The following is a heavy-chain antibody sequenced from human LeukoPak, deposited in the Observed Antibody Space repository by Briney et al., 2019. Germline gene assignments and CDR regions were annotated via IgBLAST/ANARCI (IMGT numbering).Heavy chain of an antibody. Sequence: GRSLRLSCAASGFTFSSYAMHWVRQAPGKGLEWVAVISYDGSNKYYADSVKGRFTISRDNSKNTLYLQMNSLRAEDTAVYCCAREGHYYDSSGYYRGAYFDYWGQGTLVTVSS. D-gene: IGHD3-22*01. CDR3: AREGHYYDSSGYYRGAYFDY. CDR1: GFTFSSYA. V-gene: IGHV3-30*04. CDR2: ISYDGSNK. J-gene: IGHJ4*02.